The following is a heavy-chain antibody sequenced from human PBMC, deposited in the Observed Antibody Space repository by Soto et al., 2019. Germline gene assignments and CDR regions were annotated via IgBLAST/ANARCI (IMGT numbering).Heavy chain of an antibody. Sequence: QVQLQESGPGLVKPSQTLSLSCTVSGGSIRSGGYYWTWIRQHPGKGLEWIGYTYYSGYTNYNPSLKSRVTISVDASKNQFPVKLSSVTAADTAVYYCARVLSTAAVDYWGQGTLVTVSS. CDR1: GGSIRSGGYY. CDR2: TYYSGYT. D-gene: IGHD6-13*01. V-gene: IGHV4-31*03. CDR3: ARVLSTAAVDY. J-gene: IGHJ4*02.